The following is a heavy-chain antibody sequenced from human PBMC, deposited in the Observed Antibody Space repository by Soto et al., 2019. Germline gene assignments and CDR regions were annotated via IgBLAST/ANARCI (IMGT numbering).Heavy chain of an antibody. CDR3: AKDNGSLLELFH. CDR1: GFTFSSYG. D-gene: IGHD1-7*01. V-gene: IGHV3-30*18. Sequence: PGGSLRLSCAASGFTFSSYGMHWVRRAPGKGLEWVAVISYDGSNKYYADSVKGRFTISRDNSKNTLYLQMNSLRAEDTAVYYCAKDNGSLLELFHWGQGTLVTVSS. J-gene: IGHJ4*02. CDR2: ISYDGSNK.